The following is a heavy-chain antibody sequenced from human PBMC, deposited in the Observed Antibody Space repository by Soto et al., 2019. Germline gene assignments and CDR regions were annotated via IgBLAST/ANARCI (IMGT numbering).Heavy chain of an antibody. V-gene: IGHV3-30*04. CDR3: ARDQLYYNDISGRPLNAFDV. CDR2: VSFDGKVT. CDR1: GFTFNSLS. D-gene: IGHD3-22*01. J-gene: IGHJ3*01. Sequence: PGGSLRLSCTGSGFTFNSLSLHWVRQGPDKGLEWVAVVSFDGKVTYYADSVKGRFTVSRDNAKNTMYLQMNSLRAEDTAVYYCARDQLYYNDISGRPLNAFDVWGQGTMVTVSS.